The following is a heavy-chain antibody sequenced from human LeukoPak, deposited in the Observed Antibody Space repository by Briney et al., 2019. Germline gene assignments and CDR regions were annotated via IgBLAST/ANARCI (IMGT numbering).Heavy chain of an antibody. V-gene: IGHV3-23*01. CDR1: GFTFSNFA. D-gene: IGHD4-23*01. J-gene: IGHJ3*02. Sequence: PGGSLRLSCAASGFTFSNFAVSWVRQAPGTGLEWVSAISGSGGSTYYADSVKGRFTISRDNSKNTLYLQMNSLRAEDTAVYYCAISAAVDAAFDIWGQGTMVTVSS. CDR3: AISAAVDAAFDI. CDR2: ISGSGGST.